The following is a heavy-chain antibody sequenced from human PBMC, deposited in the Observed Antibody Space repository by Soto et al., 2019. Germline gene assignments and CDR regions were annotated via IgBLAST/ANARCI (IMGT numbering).Heavy chain of an antibody. V-gene: IGHV1-69*13. Sequence: GASMEVSCKSSGGTFSSYAISWVRQAPGQGLEWMGGIIPIFGTANYAQKFQGRVTITADESTSTAYMELSSLRSEDTAVYCCARILHCSGGSCFDYWGQGTLVTVSS. CDR1: GGTFSSYA. CDR3: ARILHCSGGSCFDY. D-gene: IGHD2-15*01. CDR2: IIPIFGTA. J-gene: IGHJ4*02.